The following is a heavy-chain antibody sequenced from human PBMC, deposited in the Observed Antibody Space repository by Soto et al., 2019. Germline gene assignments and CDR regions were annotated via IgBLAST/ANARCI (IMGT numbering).Heavy chain of an antibody. J-gene: IGHJ6*03. CDR3: ARAGTMVRGVNYYYYMDV. Sequence: QVQLVQSGAEVKKPGASVKVSCKASGYTFTSYAMHWMRQAPGQRLEWMGWINAGNGNTKYSQKFQGRVTITRDTSASTAYMELSSLRSEDTAVYYCARAGTMVRGVNYYYYMDVWGKGTTVTVSS. CDR2: INAGNGNT. V-gene: IGHV1-3*01. D-gene: IGHD3-10*01. CDR1: GYTFTSYA.